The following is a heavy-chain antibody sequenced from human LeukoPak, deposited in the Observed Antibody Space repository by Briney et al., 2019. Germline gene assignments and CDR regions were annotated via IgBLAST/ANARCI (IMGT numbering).Heavy chain of an antibody. CDR3: ASGYCGGDCPYHAFDI. CDR2: IYYGRTT. J-gene: IGHJ3*02. CDR1: GGSISSYY. Sequence: PSETLSLTCTVSGGSISSYYWSWIRQPPGRGLEWIGYIYYGRTTNNNPSLKSRVAISVDKSKNQFSLKLSSVTAADMAVYYCASGYCGGDCPYHAFDIWGQGTMVTVSS. D-gene: IGHD2-21*02. V-gene: IGHV4-59*13.